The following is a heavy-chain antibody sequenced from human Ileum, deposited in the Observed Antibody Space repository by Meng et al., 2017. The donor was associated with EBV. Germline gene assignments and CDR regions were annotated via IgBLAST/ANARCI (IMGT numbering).Heavy chain of an antibody. CDR2: IYYRGNT. D-gene: IGHD4-17*01. J-gene: IGHJ4*02. V-gene: IGHV4-39*07. Sequence: LQPQESGPGLVKPSETLSLTFTVSGGSFSTGNFYWGWIRQSPGKALECIGTIYYRGNTFYNPSLKSRLTISIDTSKNEFSLTLRSVTAADTALYYCASAYDYGDYEAFAYWGPGSLVTVPS. CDR1: GGSFSTGNFY. CDR3: ASAYDYGDYEAFAY.